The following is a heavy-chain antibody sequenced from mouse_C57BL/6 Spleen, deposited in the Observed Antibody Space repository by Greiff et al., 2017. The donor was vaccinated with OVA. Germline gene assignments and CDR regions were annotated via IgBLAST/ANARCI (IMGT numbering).Heavy chain of an antibody. V-gene: IGHV7-1*01. J-gene: IGHJ3*01. CDR3: ARDAPGTAWFAY. Sequence: DVMLVESGGGLVQSGRSLRLSCATSGFTFSDFYMEWVRQAPGKGLEWIAASRNKANDYTTEYSASVKGRFIVSRDTSQSILYLQMNALRAEDTAIYYCARDAPGTAWFAYWGQGTLVTVSA. D-gene: IGHD4-1*01. CDR2: SRNKANDYTT. CDR1: GFTFSDFY.